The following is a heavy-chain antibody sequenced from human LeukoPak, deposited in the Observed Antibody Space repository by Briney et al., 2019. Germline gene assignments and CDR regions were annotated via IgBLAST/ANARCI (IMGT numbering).Heavy chain of an antibody. J-gene: IGHJ4*02. CDR1: GYSFTTYY. V-gene: IGHV1-46*01. CDR2: MNPRGGST. Sequence: ASVKVSCKASGYSFTTYYMHWMRQAPGQGLEWMGTMNPRGGSTNYAQKFQGRVTMIRDPATSTVYMELSSLRFEDTAVYYCARVDDYGGNSVGYWGQGTLVTVSS. CDR3: ARVDDYGGNSVGY. D-gene: IGHD4-23*01.